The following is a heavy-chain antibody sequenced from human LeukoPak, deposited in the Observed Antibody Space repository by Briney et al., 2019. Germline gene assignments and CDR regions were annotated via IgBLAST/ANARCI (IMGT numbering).Heavy chain of an antibody. CDR3: AKYAPPTTTMTRFFDY. CDR2: IYSGGST. D-gene: IGHD4-11*01. V-gene: IGHV3-53*01. Sequence: GGSLRLSCAASGLTVSSNYMSWVRQAPGKGLEWVSVIYSGGSTYYADSVKGRFTISRDNSRDTLYLQMNSLRAEDTAVYYCAKYAPPTTTMTRFFDYWGQGALVTVSS. CDR1: GLTVSSNY. J-gene: IGHJ4*02.